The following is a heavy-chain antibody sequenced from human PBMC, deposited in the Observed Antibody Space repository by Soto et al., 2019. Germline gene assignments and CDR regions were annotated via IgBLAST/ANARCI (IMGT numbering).Heavy chain of an antibody. D-gene: IGHD6-13*01. J-gene: IGHJ6*02. CDR2: MNPNSGNT. Sequence: QVQLVQSGAEVKKPGASVKVSCKASGYTFTSYDINWVRQATGQGLEWMGWMNPNSGNTGYAQKFQGRVTMTRNTSISTDYMELSSLRSEDTAGYYCARRAGIAYYYGMDVWGQGTTVTVSS. V-gene: IGHV1-8*01. CDR1: GYTFTSYD. CDR3: ARRAGIAYYYGMDV.